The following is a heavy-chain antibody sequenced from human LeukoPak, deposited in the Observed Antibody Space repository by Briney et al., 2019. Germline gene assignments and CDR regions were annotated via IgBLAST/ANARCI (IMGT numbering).Heavy chain of an antibody. D-gene: IGHD3-10*01. CDR3: ARVVRGVIISRDYYYGMDV. J-gene: IGHJ6*02. CDR1: GGTFSSYA. Sequence: GASVKVSCKASGGTFSSYAISWVRQAPGQGLEWMGRIIPILGIANYAQKFQGRVTITADKSTSTAYMELSSLRSEDTAVYYCARVVRGVIISRDYYYGMDVWGQGTTVTVSS. CDR2: IIPILGIA. V-gene: IGHV1-69*04.